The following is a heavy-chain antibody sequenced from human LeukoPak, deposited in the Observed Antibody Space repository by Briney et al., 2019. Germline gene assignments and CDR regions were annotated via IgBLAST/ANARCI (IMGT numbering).Heavy chain of an antibody. J-gene: IGHJ4*02. CDR1: GYTFTNYD. CDR3: ARTWERGAGFVY. Sequence: ASVKVSRKASGYTFTNYDINWVRQAPGQGLEWMGWMNPNSGNTGFAQKFQGRVTSTRDTSMNTAYMELSSLRYEDTAVYYCARTWERGAGFVYWGQGTLVTVSS. CDR2: MNPNSGNT. V-gene: IGHV1-8*03. D-gene: IGHD1-26*01.